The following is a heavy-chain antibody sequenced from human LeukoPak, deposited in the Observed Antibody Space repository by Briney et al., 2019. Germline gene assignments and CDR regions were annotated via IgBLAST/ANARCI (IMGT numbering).Heavy chain of an antibody. CDR2: ISYDGSNK. CDR3: ARDSVD. J-gene: IGHJ4*02. CDR1: GFTFSSYA. V-gene: IGHV3-30-3*01. Sequence: GGSLRLSCAASGFTFSSYAMHWVRQAPGKGLEWVAVISYDGSNKYYADSVKGRFTISRDNSKNTLYLQMNSLRAEDTAVYYCARDSVDWGQGTLVTVSS.